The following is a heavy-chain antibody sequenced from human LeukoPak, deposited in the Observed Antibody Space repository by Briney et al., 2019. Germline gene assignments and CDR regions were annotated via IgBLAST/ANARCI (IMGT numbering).Heavy chain of an antibody. Sequence: GGSLRLSCAASGFTFSSYGMHWVRQAPGKGLEWVAVISYDGSNKYYADSVKGRFTISRDNSKNTLYLQMNSLRAEDTAVYYCAKDNFRHWGQGTLVTVSS. J-gene: IGHJ1*01. CDR3: AKDNFRH. CDR1: GFTFSSYG. CDR2: ISYDGSNK. V-gene: IGHV3-30*18.